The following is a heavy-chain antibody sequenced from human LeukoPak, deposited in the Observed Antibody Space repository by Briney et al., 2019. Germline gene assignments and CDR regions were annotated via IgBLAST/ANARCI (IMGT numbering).Heavy chain of an antibody. D-gene: IGHD5-18*01. CDR3: AREGYSYGYPGAFDI. CDR1: GGSISSGSYY. CDR2: IYTSGST. Sequence: SETLSLTCTVSGGSISSGSYYWSWIRQPAGKGLEWIGRIYTSGSTNYNPSLKSRVTISVDTSKNQFSLKLSSVTAADTAVYYCAREGYSYGYPGAFDIWGQGTMVTVSS. V-gene: IGHV4-61*02. J-gene: IGHJ3*02.